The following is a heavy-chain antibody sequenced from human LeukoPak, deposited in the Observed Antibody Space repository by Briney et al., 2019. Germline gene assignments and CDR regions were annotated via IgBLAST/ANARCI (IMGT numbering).Heavy chain of an antibody. CDR3: TKDQDFRLGSMDH. Sequence: SLRLSCGTSGFIFRTYAMTWVRQAPGKGLEWVSTITDIGDRAFYIDSVRGRFTISRDDSKNTLYLQMNSLRAEDTAVYYCTKDQDFRLGSMDHWGQGTLVTVSS. J-gene: IGHJ4*02. V-gene: IGHV3-23*01. D-gene: IGHD7-27*01. CDR1: GFIFRTYA. CDR2: ITDIGDRA.